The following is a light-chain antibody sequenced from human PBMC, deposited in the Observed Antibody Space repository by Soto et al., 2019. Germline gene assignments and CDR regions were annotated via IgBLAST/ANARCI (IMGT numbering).Light chain of an antibody. V-gene: IGLV2-23*01. J-gene: IGLJ3*02. Sequence: QSALTQPASVSGSPGQSITISCTGTSTDVGSYNLVSWYQQHPGKAPKFIIYEGVKRPSGVSNRFSGSKSGDTASLTISGLQAADEAYYYCAAWDDSLSGRVFGGGTKLTVL. CDR2: EGV. CDR3: AAWDDSLSGRV. CDR1: STDVGSYNL.